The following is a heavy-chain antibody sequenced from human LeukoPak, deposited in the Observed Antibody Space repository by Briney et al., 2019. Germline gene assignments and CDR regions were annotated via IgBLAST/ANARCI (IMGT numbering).Heavy chain of an antibody. D-gene: IGHD2-21*02. CDR1: GYSISSGYY. J-gene: IGHJ4*02. CDR2: IYHSGST. CDR3: ARSSGGDTTFDY. Sequence: SETLSLTCTVSGYSISSGYYWGWIRQPPGKGLEWVGSIYHSGSTYYNPSLKSRVTILVDTSKNQFSLNLRSVTAADTAVYYCARSSGGDTTFDYWGQGTLVTVSS. V-gene: IGHV4-38-2*02.